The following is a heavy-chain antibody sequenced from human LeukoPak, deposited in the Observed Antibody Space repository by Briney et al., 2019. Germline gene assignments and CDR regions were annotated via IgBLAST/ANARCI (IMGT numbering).Heavy chain of an antibody. D-gene: IGHD3-10*01. J-gene: IGHJ6*03. CDR3: ATALWFGEYYLDV. CDR1: GGSIGRHY. CDR2: IPYSGTT. V-gene: IGHV4-59*11. Sequence: SETLSLTCTVSGGSIGRHYWTWVRQPPGKGLEWIGKIPYSGTTNYNPSFMSRVTMSVDTSKNQVSLKVKSVTAADTAVYYCATALWFGEYYLDVWGKGTTVTISS.